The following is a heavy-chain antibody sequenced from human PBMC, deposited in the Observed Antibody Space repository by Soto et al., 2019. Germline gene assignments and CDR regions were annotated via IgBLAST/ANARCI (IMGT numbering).Heavy chain of an antibody. CDR3: ARSSITMVRGWHSYGMDV. D-gene: IGHD3-10*01. V-gene: IGHV3-7*03. J-gene: IGHJ6*02. CDR1: GFTFSSYW. Sequence: GGSLRLSCAASGFTFSSYWMSWVRQAPGKGLEWVANIKQDGSEKYYVDSVKGRFTISRDNAKNSLYLQMNSLRAEDTAVYYCARSSITMVRGWHSYGMDVWGQGTTVTVSS. CDR2: IKQDGSEK.